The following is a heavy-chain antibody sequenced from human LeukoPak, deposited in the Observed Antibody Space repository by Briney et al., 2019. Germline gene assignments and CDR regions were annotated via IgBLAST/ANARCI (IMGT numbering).Heavy chain of an antibody. Sequence: GGSLRLSCAASGFTFDGYAMHWVRQAPGKGLEWVSLMSGDGGSTYYADSVKGRFTISRDNSKNSLYLQMNSLRTEDTALYYCAMNYYYDSSGYYSGAFDIWGQGTMVTVSS. J-gene: IGHJ3*02. V-gene: IGHV3-43*02. CDR3: AMNYYYDSSGYYSGAFDI. CDR1: GFTFDGYA. D-gene: IGHD3-22*01. CDR2: MSGDGGST.